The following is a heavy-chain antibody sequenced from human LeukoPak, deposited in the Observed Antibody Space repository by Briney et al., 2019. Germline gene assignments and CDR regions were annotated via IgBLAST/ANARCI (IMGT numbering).Heavy chain of an antibody. D-gene: IGHD2-15*01. CDR3: ARRPSNCSGGSCPQDGYNYYFDY. Sequence: GASVKVSCKASGYTFTSYAMNWVRQAPGQGLEWMGWINTNTGNPTYAQGFTGRFVFSLDTSVSTAYLQISSLKAGDTAVYYCARRPSNCSGGSCPQDGYNYYFDYWGQGTLVTVSS. CDR2: INTNTGNP. V-gene: IGHV7-4-1*02. J-gene: IGHJ4*02. CDR1: GYTFTSYA.